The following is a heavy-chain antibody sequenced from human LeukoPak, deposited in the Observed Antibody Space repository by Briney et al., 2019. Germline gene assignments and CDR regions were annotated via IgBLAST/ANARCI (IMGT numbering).Heavy chain of an antibody. CDR3: ARVSHVSGSYVVDY. Sequence: GASVKVSCTASGYTFTSYAMHWVRQAPGQRLEWMGWINAGNGNTKYSQKFQGRVTITRDTSASTAYMELSSLRSEDTAVYYCARVSHVSGSYVVDYWGQGTLVTVSS. D-gene: IGHD1-26*01. CDR2: INAGNGNT. V-gene: IGHV1-3*01. J-gene: IGHJ4*02. CDR1: GYTFTSYA.